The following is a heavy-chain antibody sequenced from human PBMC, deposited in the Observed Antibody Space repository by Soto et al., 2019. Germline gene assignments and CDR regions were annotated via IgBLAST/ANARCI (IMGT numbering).Heavy chain of an antibody. CDR3: ARYASSGNNSVWYTFDP. CDR2: IIPIFGTT. Sequence: SVKVSCKASGGTFSSYTINWVRQAPGQGLEWMGGIIPIFGTTNYAKKFQGRVTITADEPTSTAYMELSSLRSEDTAVYYCARYASSGNNSVWYTFDPWGQGTLVTVSS. D-gene: IGHD6-19*01. V-gene: IGHV1-69*13. J-gene: IGHJ5*02. CDR1: GGTFSSYT.